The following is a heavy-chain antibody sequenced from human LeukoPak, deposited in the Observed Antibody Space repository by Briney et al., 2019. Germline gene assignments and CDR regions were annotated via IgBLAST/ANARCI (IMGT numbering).Heavy chain of an antibody. D-gene: IGHD5-12*01. Sequence: GGSLRLSCAASGFTFSDYYMSWIRQAPGKGLEWVSYISSSGSTISYADSVKGRFTVSRDNAKNSLYLQMNSLRAEDTAIHYCARDRYSGVYWGQGTLVTVSS. CDR2: ISSSGSTI. CDR3: ARDRYSGVY. CDR1: GFTFSDYY. V-gene: IGHV3-11*01. J-gene: IGHJ4*02.